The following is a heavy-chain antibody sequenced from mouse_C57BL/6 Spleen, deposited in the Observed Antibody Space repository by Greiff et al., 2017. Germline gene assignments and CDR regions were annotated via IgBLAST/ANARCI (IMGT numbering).Heavy chain of an antibody. V-gene: IGHV14-2*01. CDR2: IDPEAGET. D-gene: IGHD2-5*01. CDR1: GFNIKDYY. J-gene: IGHJ3*01. Sequence: EVQLQQSGAELVKPGASVKLSCTASGFNIKDYYMHWVKQRPEQGLEWIGRIDPEAGETKYAPKFQGKATITADTSSNTAYLQLSSLTSEHTAVYYCARWGYSNFWFADWGQGLLVTVAA. CDR3: ARWGYSNFWFAD.